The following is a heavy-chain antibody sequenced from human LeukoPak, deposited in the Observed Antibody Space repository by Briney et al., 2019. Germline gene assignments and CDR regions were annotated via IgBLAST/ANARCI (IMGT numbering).Heavy chain of an antibody. D-gene: IGHD2-21*02. CDR3: ARDRRPLGYCGGDCYLAYYGMDV. Sequence: ASVKVSCKASGYTFTGYYMHWVRQAPGQGLEWMGWINPNSGGTNYAQKFQGRVTMTRDTSISTAYMELSRLRSDDTAVYYCARDRRPLGYCGGDCYLAYYGMDVWGQGTTVTVSS. CDR2: INPNSGGT. V-gene: IGHV1-2*02. J-gene: IGHJ6*02. CDR1: GYTFTGYY.